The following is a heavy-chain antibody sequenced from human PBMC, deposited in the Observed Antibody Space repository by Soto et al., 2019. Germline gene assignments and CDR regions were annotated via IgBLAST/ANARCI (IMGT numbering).Heavy chain of an antibody. V-gene: IGHV1-2*04. J-gene: IGHJ4*02. D-gene: IGHD4-17*01. CDR1: GYSFTDYK. Sequence: VASVKVSCKTSGYSFTDYKLHWVRQAPGQGLEWMGWVDPNGGGSNSAQKFQGSVTMTWDTSITTAYLDLTRLTTNDTATYFCATWVDYGDFEGFDFWGQGTLVTVSS. CDR3: ATWVDYGDFEGFDF. CDR2: VDPNGGGS.